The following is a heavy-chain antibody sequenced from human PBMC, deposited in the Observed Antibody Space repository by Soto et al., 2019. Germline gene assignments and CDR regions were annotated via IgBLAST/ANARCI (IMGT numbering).Heavy chain of an antibody. V-gene: IGHV3-23*01. D-gene: IGHD3-22*01. CDR1: GFSFSANA. J-gene: IGHJ4*02. CDR2: IGASGSTI. Sequence: EVQLLESGGGLVQPGGSLRVSCAASGFSFSANAMNWVRQAPGRGPEWVSAIGASGSTIYYADSVQGRFTISRDNSKNTLFPQMDSLRAEDTAVYYCAKGLDTSGPYVRVLDSWGQGTLVTVSS. CDR3: AKGLDTSGPYVRVLDS.